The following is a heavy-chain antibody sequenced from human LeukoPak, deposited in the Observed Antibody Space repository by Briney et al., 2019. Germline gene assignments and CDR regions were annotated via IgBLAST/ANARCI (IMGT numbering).Heavy chain of an antibody. D-gene: IGHD6-13*01. J-gene: IGHJ6*03. V-gene: IGHV4-4*09. Sequence: SETLSLTCTVSGGSISSYYWSWIRQPPGKGLEWIGYIYTSGSATYNPSPKSRVTISVDTSKNQFSLKLSSVTAADTAVHYCARRGQQLVHGGYYYYYYMDVWGKGTTVTVSS. CDR1: GGSISSYY. CDR2: IYTSGSA. CDR3: ARRGQQLVHGGYYYYYYMDV.